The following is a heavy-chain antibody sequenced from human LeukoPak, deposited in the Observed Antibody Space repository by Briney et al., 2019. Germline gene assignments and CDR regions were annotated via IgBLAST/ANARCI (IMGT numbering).Heavy chain of an antibody. CDR1: GFTFSSYA. CDR2: ISYDGSNK. D-gene: IGHD3-22*01. Sequence: PGGSLRLSCAASGFTFSSYAMHWVRQAPGKGLEWVAVISYDGSNKYYADSVKGRFTISRDNSKNTLYLQMNSLRAEDTAVYYCARDGAGDYYYDSSGYYYPYYFDYWGQGTLVTVSS. CDR3: ARDGAGDYYYDSSGYYYPYYFDY. J-gene: IGHJ4*02. V-gene: IGHV3-30*04.